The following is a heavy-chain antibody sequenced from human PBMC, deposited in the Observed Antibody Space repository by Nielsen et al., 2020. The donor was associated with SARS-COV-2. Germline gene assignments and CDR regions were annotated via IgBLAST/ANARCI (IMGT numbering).Heavy chain of an antibody. CDR2: IYHSGST. Sequence: GSLRLSCAVYGGSFSGYYWSWIRQPPGKGLEWIGEIYHSGSTNYNPSLKSRVTISVDTSKNQFSLKLSSVTAADTAVYYCARRHYDFWSGYYSGSVWFDPWGQGTLVTVSS. CDR1: GGSFSGYY. CDR3: ARRHYDFWSGYYSGSVWFDP. J-gene: IGHJ5*02. D-gene: IGHD3-3*01. V-gene: IGHV4-34*01.